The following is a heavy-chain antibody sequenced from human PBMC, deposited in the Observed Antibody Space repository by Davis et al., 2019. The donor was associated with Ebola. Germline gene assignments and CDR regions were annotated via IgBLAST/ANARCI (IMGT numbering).Heavy chain of an antibody. CDR1: GGTFSSYA. D-gene: IGHD5-24*01. J-gene: IGHJ4*02. CDR2: IIPILGIA. V-gene: IGHV1-69*04. Sequence: SSVTVSCKASGGTFSSYAISWVRQAPGQGLEWMGRIIPILGIANYAQKFQGRVTITADKSTSTAYMELSSLRSEDTAVYYCARENAPLWMAGPFDYWGQGTLVTVSS. CDR3: ARENAPLWMAGPFDY.